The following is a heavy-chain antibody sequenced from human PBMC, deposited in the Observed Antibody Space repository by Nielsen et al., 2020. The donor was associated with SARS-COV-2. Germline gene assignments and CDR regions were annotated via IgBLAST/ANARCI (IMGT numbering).Heavy chain of an antibody. CDR2: IIPNSGGT. CDR3: GRSCSGSFYGMDV. D-gene: IGHD3-10*02. Sequence: ASVTVSCKASGYTFTGYYMHWVLQAPGQRIEWMGWIIPNSGGTNYAPKFQGSLTMTRDTSISPAYMELSRLRSDDTAVYYWGRSCSGSFYGMDVWGQGTTVTVSS. J-gene: IGHJ6*02. V-gene: IGHV1-2*02. CDR1: GYTFTGYY.